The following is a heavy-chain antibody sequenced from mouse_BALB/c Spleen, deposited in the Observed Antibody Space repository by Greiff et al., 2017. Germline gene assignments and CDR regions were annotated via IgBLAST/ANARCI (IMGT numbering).Heavy chain of an antibody. CDR3: AILLRPLYYYAMDY. CDR2: INPSNSET. J-gene: IGHJ4*01. CDR1: GYTFTSYW. Sequence: VQVVESGPELVRPGASVKMSCKASGYTFTSYWMHWVKQRPGQGLEWIGMINPSNSETRLNQKFKDKATLNVDKSSNTAYMQLSSLTSEDSAVYYCAILLRPLYYYAMDYWGQGTSVTVSS. D-gene: IGHD1-2*01. V-gene: IGHV1-74*01.